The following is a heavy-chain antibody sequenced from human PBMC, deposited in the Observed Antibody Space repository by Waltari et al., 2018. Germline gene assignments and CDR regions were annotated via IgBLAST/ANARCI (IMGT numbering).Heavy chain of an antibody. CDR1: GFPFSSYA. CDR2: ISDDGGNK. J-gene: IGHJ4*02. V-gene: IGHV3-30*01. CDR3: GRGKYMYYYDSSGFDY. Sequence: QVQLVESGGGVVQPGGSLRLSCAASGFPFSSYAIHGVRQAPGKGLEWVTTISDDGGNKYYADSVKGRFTISRDNSKNTLYLQMNSLRPEDTAVYYCGRGKYMYYYDSSGFDYWGQGTLVTVSS. D-gene: IGHD3-22*01.